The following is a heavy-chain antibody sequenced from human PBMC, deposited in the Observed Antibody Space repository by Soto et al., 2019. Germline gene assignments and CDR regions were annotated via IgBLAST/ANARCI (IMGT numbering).Heavy chain of an antibody. J-gene: IGHJ6*02. CDR2: ISGSGGST. CDR1: GFTFSSYA. Sequence: PGGSLRLSCAASGFTFSSYAMSWVRQAPGKGLEWVSAISGSGGSTYYADSVKGRFTISRDNSKNTLYLQMNSLRAEDTAVYYCAKGDIDITMESVEDYYYYYGMDVWGQGTTVTVSS. D-gene: IGHD3-10*01. CDR3: AKGDIDITMESVEDYYYYYGMDV. V-gene: IGHV3-23*01.